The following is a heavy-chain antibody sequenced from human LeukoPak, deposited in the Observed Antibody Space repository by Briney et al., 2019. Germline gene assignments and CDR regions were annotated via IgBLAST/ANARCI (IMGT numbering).Heavy chain of an antibody. CDR1: GDSISSYY. D-gene: IGHD4-17*01. J-gene: IGHJ6*04. CDR3: ARDTVTDYYYYGMDV. Sequence: SETLSLTCTVSGDSISSYYWSWIRQPPGKGLEWIGYIYYSGSTNYNPSLKSRVTISVDTSKNQFSLKLSSVTAADTAVYYCARDTVTDYYYYGMDVWSKGTTVTVSS. CDR2: IYYSGST. V-gene: IGHV4-59*01.